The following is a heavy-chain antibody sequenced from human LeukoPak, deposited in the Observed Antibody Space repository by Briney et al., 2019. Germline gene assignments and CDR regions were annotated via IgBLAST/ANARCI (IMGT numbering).Heavy chain of an antibody. V-gene: IGHV3-48*01. CDR3: ARGDRLGAALLASFDY. CDR2: ISSSSSTI. J-gene: IGHJ4*02. CDR1: GFTFSSYS. Sequence: GGSLRLSCAASGFTFSSYSMNWVRQAPGKGLEWVSYISSSSSTIYYADSVKGRFTISRDNAKNSLYLQMNSLRAEDTAVYYCARGDRLGAALLASFDYWGQGTLVTVSS. D-gene: IGHD3-16*01.